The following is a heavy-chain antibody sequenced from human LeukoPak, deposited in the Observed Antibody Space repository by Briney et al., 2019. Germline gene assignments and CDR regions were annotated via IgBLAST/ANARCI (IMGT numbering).Heavy chain of an antibody. Sequence: PGRSLRLSCAASGFTFDDYAMHWVRQAPGKGLEWVSGISWNSGSIGYADSVKGRFTISRDNAKNSLYLQMNSLRAEDTALYYCAKGSGYSSSWLNWFDPWGQGTLVTVSS. CDR1: GFTFDDYA. CDR2: ISWNSGSI. V-gene: IGHV3-9*01. D-gene: IGHD6-13*01. CDR3: AKGSGYSSSWLNWFDP. J-gene: IGHJ5*02.